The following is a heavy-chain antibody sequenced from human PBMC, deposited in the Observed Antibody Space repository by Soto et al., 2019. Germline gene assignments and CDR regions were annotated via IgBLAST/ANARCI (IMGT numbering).Heavy chain of an antibody. V-gene: IGHV4-59*12. CDR1: GGSISNYY. Sequence: SETLSLTCTVFGGSISNYYWSWIRQTPGKGLEWIGYIYYSGTTNYNPSLKSRVTISADTSKYQFSLKLSSVTAADTAVYYCARRATYAFDIWGQGIMVTVSS. CDR2: IYYSGTT. CDR3: ARRATYAFDI. J-gene: IGHJ3*02. D-gene: IGHD5-12*01.